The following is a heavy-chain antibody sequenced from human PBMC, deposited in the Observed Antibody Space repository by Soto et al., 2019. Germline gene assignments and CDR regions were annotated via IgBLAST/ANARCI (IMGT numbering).Heavy chain of an antibody. J-gene: IGHJ4*02. CDR1: GFTFSNAW. V-gene: IGHV3-15*01. Sequence: GGSLRLSCAASGFTFSNAWMSWVRQAPGKGLEWVSRIKSKTDGGTTDYAAPVKGRFTISRDDSKNTLYLQMNSLKTEDTAVYYCTTGQGTSLDYWGQGTLVTVSS. CDR3: TTGQGTSLDY. CDR2: IKSKTDGGTT. D-gene: IGHD2-2*01.